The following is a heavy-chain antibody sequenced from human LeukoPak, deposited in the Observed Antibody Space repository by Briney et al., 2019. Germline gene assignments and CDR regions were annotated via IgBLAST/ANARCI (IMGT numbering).Heavy chain of an antibody. V-gene: IGHV4-39*07. CDR1: GGSISSSSYY. J-gene: IGHJ4*02. CDR3: ARDRSGSYFDY. D-gene: IGHD1-26*01. CDR2: IYYSGST. Sequence: SETLSLTCTVSGGSISSSSYYWGWVRQPPGKGLEWIGSIYYSGSTYYNPSLKSRVTISVDTSKNQFSLKLSSVTAADTAVYYCARDRSGSYFDYWGQGTLVTVSS.